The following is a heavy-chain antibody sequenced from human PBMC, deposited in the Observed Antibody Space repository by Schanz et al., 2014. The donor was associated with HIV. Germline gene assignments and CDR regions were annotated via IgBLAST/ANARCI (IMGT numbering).Heavy chain of an antibody. CDR1: GYTFTSQY. CDR2: IIPFFGTA. D-gene: IGHD1-26*01. Sequence: QVQLVQSGAEVKKPGASVKVSCKASGYTFTSQYMHWVRQAPGQGLEWMGGIIPFFGTANYAQTLQGRLTITADESTGTAYMDLTSLRYEDTALYYCAASMYNGSYGTHYYFDLWGRGTLVTVSS. CDR3: AASMYNGSYGTHYYFDL. V-gene: IGHV1-69*01. J-gene: IGHJ2*01.